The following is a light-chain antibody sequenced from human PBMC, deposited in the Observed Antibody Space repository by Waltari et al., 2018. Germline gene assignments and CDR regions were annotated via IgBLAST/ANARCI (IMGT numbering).Light chain of an antibody. CDR2: DAS. CDR3: HQYNNWPLYT. J-gene: IGKJ2*01. V-gene: IGKV3-15*01. CDR1: ESIARN. Sequence: EIDMTQSPATLSLSPVERAPLSCRASESIARNLAWYQQKAGQPPRLLIYDASTRAMGVPVRFTGSGSGTEFTLTISSLQSEDFAVYHCHQYNNWPLYTFGQGTRLEIK.